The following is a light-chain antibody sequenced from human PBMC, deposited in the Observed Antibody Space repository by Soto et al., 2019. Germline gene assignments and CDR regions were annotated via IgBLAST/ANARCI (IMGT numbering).Light chain of an antibody. J-gene: IGLJ1*01. Sequence: QSVLTQPPSASGTPGQTVIISCSGSRSDIGSNSVNWYQHLPGTAPKLLIYNNNQRPSGVPDRFSGSKSGTSASLAISGLQSEDEADYYCAAWDDSLTGPVLGTGTKVTVL. CDR2: NNN. CDR1: RSDIGSNS. CDR3: AAWDDSLTGPV. V-gene: IGLV1-44*01.